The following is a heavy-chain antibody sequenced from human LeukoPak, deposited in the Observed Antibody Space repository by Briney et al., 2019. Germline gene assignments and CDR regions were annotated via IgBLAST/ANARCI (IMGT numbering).Heavy chain of an antibody. V-gene: IGHV4-34*01. Sequence: SETLSLTCAVYGGSFSGYYWSWIRQPPGKGLEWIGEINHSGSTNYNPSLKSRVTISVDTSKNQFSLKLSSVTAADTAVYYCARAGSYLIEGWGQGTLVTVSS. D-gene: IGHD1-26*01. J-gene: IGHJ4*02. CDR3: ARAGSYLIEG. CDR2: INHSGST. CDR1: GGSFSGYY.